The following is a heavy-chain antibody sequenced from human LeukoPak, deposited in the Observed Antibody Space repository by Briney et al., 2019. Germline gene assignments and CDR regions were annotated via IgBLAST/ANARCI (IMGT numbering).Heavy chain of an antibody. D-gene: IGHD3-22*01. J-gene: IGHJ5*02. Sequence: ASVKVSCKTSGYTFTGYYMHWVRQAPGQGLEWMGWINPNSGDTNYAQKFQSRVTMTRDTSVSTAYMELSRLKSDDTAVYYCARDWGDFYDSIGYSNWFDPWGQGTLVIVSS. CDR1: GYTFTGYY. CDR3: ARDWGDFYDSIGYSNWFDP. CDR2: INPNSGDT. V-gene: IGHV1-2*02.